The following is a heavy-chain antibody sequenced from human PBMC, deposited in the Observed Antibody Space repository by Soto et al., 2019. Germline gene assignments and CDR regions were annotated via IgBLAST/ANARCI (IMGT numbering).Heavy chain of an antibody. Sequence: EVQLVESGGGLVKPGGSLRLSCAASGFTFSSYSMNWVRQAPGKGLEWVSSISSRSSYIYYADSVKGRFTISRDNAKNSLYLQMNSLRAEDTAVYYCARARYGDSYWYFDLWGRGTLVTVSS. CDR3: ARARYGDSYWYFDL. V-gene: IGHV3-21*01. CDR2: ISSRSSYI. CDR1: GFTFSSYS. D-gene: IGHD4-17*01. J-gene: IGHJ2*01.